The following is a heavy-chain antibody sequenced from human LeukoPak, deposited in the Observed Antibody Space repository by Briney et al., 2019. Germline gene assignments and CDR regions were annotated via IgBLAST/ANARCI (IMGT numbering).Heavy chain of an antibody. V-gene: IGHV4-59*01. J-gene: IGHJ5*02. CDR3: ARLGLGDEACWFDP. D-gene: IGHD3-10*01. CDR1: GGSINTYY. CDR2: VYYSGRT. Sequence: SETLSLTCTVSGGSINTYYWSWIRQPPGKGLEWIGFVYYSGRTSYNPSLKSRVTISVDTSKSQFFLRLSSVTAADTAMYYCARLGLGDEACWFDPWGQGTLVTVP.